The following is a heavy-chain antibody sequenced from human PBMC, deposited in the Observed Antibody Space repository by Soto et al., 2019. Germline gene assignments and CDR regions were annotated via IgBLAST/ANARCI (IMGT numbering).Heavy chain of an antibody. CDR3: ARSIRSHRRRYSGYERYYYYGMGV. CDR1: GGSISSYY. CDR2: IYTSGST. Sequence: PSETLSLTCTVSGGSISSYYWSWTRQPAGKGLEWIGRIYTSGSTNYNPSLKSRVTMSVDTSKNQFSLKLSSVTAADTAVYYCARSIRSHRRRYSGYERYYYYGMGVWGQGTTVTVSS. V-gene: IGHV4-4*07. J-gene: IGHJ6*02. D-gene: IGHD5-12*01.